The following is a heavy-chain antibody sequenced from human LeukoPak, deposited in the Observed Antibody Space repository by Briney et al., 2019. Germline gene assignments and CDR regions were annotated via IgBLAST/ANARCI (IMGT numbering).Heavy chain of an antibody. D-gene: IGHD2-2*01. CDR3: ARDDGYCSSTSCYLYFQH. V-gene: IGHV1-2*02. J-gene: IGHJ1*01. CDR2: INPNSGGT. Sequence: ASVKVSCKASGYTFTGYYMHWVRQAPGQGLEWMGWINPNSGGTNYAQKFQGRVTMTRDTSISTAYMELSRLRSDDTAVYYCARDDGYCSSTSCYLYFQHWGQGTLVTVSS. CDR1: GYTFTGYY.